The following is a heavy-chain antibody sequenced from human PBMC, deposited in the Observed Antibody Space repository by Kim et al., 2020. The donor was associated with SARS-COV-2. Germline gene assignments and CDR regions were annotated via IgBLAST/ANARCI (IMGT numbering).Heavy chain of an antibody. CDR3: SMGRASSGYPATFDY. D-gene: IGHD1-26*01. Sequence: SETLSLTCAVSGGSISSYYWSWIRQSPGKGLEWIGYIYHSGTTNYNPSLKSRVTISVYTSKNQLSLGLSSVTAADTVVYYCSMGRASSGYPATFDYCGLG. V-gene: IGHV4-59*13. J-gene: IGHJ4*02. CDR2: IYHSGTT. CDR1: GGSISSYY.